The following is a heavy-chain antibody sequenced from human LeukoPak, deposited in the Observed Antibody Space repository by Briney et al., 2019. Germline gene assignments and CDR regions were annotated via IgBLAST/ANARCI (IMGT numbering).Heavy chain of an antibody. Sequence: GASVKVSCKASGYTFTSYAMHWVRQAPGQRLEWMGWINAGNGNTKYSQKFQGRVTIIRDTSASTAYMELSSLRSEDTAVYYYARSGTIFGVVYGYYYGMDVWGQGTTVTVSS. CDR1: GYTFTSYA. V-gene: IGHV1-3*01. CDR2: INAGNGNT. J-gene: IGHJ6*02. CDR3: ARSGTIFGVVYGYYYGMDV. D-gene: IGHD3-3*01.